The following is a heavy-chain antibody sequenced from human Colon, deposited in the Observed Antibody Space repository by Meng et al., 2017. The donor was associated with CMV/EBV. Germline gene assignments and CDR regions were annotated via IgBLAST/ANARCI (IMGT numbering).Heavy chain of an antibody. CDR3: ARQYSSSYYYYGMDV. D-gene: IGHD6-6*01. CDR1: GFTFSSYW. CDR2: INSDGSST. V-gene: IGHV3-74*01. Sequence: GESLKISCAASGFTFSSYWMHWVRQAPGKGLVWVSRINSDGSSTSYADSVKGRFTISRENAKNTLYLQMNSLRAEDTAVYYCARQYSSSYYYYGMDVWGQGTTVTVSS. J-gene: IGHJ6*02.